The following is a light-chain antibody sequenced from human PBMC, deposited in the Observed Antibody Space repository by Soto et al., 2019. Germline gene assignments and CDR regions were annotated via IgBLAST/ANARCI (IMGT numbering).Light chain of an antibody. CDR3: QQYNSYPIT. Sequence: DHQMTKSPSTLSASVGDRVTITCRASQSISSWLAWYQQKPGKAPKLLIYKASSLESGVPSRFSGIGSGTAVTITFRSLQPDDVATYYCQQYNSYPITFGQGTRLEIK. CDR2: KAS. V-gene: IGKV1-5*03. J-gene: IGKJ5*01. CDR1: QSISSW.